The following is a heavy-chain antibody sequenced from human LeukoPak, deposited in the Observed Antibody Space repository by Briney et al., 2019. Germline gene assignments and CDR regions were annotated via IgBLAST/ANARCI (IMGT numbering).Heavy chain of an antibody. CDR2: ISAYNGNT. Sequence: ASVKVSCKASGYTFTSYGISWVRQAPGQGLEWMGWISAYNGNTNYAQKLQGRVTMTTDTSTSTAYMELRSLRSDDTAVYYCARVVVGDIVVVPAAPWGQGTLATVSS. CDR1: GYTFTSYG. V-gene: IGHV1-18*01. CDR3: ARVVVGDIVVVPAAP. J-gene: IGHJ5*02. D-gene: IGHD2-2*01.